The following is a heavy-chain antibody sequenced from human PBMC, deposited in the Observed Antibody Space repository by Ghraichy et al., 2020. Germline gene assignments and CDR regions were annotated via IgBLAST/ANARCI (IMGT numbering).Heavy chain of an antibody. V-gene: IGHV1-69*13. J-gene: IGHJ6*02. CDR2: IIPIFGTA. CDR3: AREVDYDIWTGYSPYYYYYGMDV. D-gene: IGHD3-9*01. CDR1: GGTFSSYA. Sequence: SVKVSCKASGGTFSSYAISWVRQAPGQGLEWMGGIIPIFGTANYAQKFQGRVTITAEESTSTAYMELSSLRSEDTAVYYCAREVDYDIWTGYSPYYYYYGMDVWGQGTTVTVSS.